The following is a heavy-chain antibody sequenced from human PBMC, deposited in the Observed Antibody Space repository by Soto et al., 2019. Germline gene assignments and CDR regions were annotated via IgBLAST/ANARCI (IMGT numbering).Heavy chain of an antibody. CDR2: INHSGST. V-gene: IGHV4-34*01. J-gene: IGHJ6*02. Sequence: SETLSLTCAVYGGSFSGYYWSWIRQPPGKGLEWIGEINHSGSTNYNPSLKSRVTISVDTSKNQFSLKLSSVTAADTAVYYCARARGWRPFYYYYGMDVWGQGTTVTVSS. D-gene: IGHD2-15*01. CDR3: ARARGWRPFYYYYGMDV. CDR1: GGSFSGYY.